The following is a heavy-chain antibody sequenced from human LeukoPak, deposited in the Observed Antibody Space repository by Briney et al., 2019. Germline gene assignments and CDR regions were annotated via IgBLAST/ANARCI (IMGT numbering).Heavy chain of an antibody. D-gene: IGHD3-10*01. CDR3: ARAPGYGSGSSNPFDY. J-gene: IGHJ4*02. Sequence: PGGSLRLSCAASGFTFSSYWMSWVRQAPGKGLEWVANIKQDGSEKYYVDSVKGRFTISRDNAKNSLYLHMNSLRAEDTAVYYCARAPGYGSGSSNPFDYWGQGTLVTVSS. CDR2: IKQDGSEK. V-gene: IGHV3-7*01. CDR1: GFTFSSYW.